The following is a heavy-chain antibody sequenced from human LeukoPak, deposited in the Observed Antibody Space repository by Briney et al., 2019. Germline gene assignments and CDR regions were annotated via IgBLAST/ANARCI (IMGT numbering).Heavy chain of an antibody. V-gene: IGHV3-74*01. Sequence: GGSLRLSCAASGFTFNTYWMHWVRQAPGKGLVWVSCINPDGSGTRYADSVKGRFTISRDNAKNTLYLQMNSLRAEDTAVYYCARDKEDDHGGSTFDYWGQGTLVTVSS. D-gene: IGHD4-23*01. CDR2: INPDGSGT. CDR1: GFTFNTYW. CDR3: ARDKEDDHGGSTFDY. J-gene: IGHJ4*02.